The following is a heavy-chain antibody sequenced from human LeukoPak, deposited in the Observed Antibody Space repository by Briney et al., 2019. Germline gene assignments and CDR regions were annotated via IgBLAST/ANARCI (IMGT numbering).Heavy chain of an antibody. D-gene: IGHD2-15*01. J-gene: IGHJ4*02. CDR3: ARDLSDCSGGTCYYYFDY. CDR2: ISISGIT. V-gene: IGHV4-4*07. Sequence: SETLSLTCTVSGGSIRNYYWSWIRQPVGKGLEWIGRISISGITNYNPSLESRVTMSLDTSKNQFSLKLSSVTAADTAVYYCARDLSDCSGGTCYYYFDYWGQGTLVTVSS. CDR1: GGSIRNYY.